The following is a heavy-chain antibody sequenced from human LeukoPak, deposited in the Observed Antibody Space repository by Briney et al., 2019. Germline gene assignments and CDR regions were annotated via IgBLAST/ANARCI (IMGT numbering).Heavy chain of an antibody. Sequence: GGSLRLSCAASGFTFSSYAMSWVRQAPGKGLEWVSAISGSGGSTYYADSVKGRFTISRDNSKNTLYLQMNSLRAEDTAVYYCAKDPTHYCDSSSDYWGQGTLVTVSS. CDR3: AKDPTHYCDSSSDY. V-gene: IGHV3-23*01. J-gene: IGHJ4*02. CDR1: GFTFSSYA. D-gene: IGHD3-22*01. CDR2: ISGSGGST.